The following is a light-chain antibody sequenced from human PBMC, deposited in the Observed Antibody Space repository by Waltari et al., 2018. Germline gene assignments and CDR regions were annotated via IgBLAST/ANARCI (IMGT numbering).Light chain of an antibody. CDR3: QTGGHGTWV. CDR1: SGHSTNI. Sequence: QLVLTQSPSASASLGASVKLTCTLTSGHSTNIITWHQQQPEKGPRYLMKVNSDANHSKGDEIPDRFSGSSSGAERYLTIASLQSEDEADYYCQTGGHGTWVFGGGTKLTVL. CDR2: VNSDANH. V-gene: IGLV4-69*01. J-gene: IGLJ3*02.